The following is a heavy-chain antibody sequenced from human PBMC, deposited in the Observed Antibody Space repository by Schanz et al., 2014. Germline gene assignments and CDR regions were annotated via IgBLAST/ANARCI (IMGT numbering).Heavy chain of an antibody. CDR3: AIIGVMVAVAGTRADY. CDR1: GFTFSSYA. CDR2: ICSSGNTI. J-gene: IGHJ4*02. D-gene: IGHD6-19*01. V-gene: IGHV3-48*03. Sequence: VQLVESGGGLVKPGRSLRLSCAASGFTFSSYAMSWVRQAPGKGLEWVSYICSSGNTIYYADSVKGRFSISRDNAKNSLYLQMNRLRAEDTALYYCAIIGVMVAVAGTRADYWGQGTLVTGSS.